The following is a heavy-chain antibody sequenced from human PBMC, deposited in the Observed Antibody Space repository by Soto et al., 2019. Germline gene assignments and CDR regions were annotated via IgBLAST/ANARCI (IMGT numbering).Heavy chain of an antibody. D-gene: IGHD5-18*01. CDR1: GGSISSGVYY. CDR3: ARQRTAAKWFDP. V-gene: IGHV4-39*01. Sequence: SETPSLTCSVSGGSISSGVYYWAWIRQPPGKGLEWIGSIYYSGNAYYKASLKSRVTISIDTSKNQYALKLSSLTVADTAVYYCARQRTAAKWFDPWGQGTLVTVSS. J-gene: IGHJ5*02. CDR2: IYYSGNA.